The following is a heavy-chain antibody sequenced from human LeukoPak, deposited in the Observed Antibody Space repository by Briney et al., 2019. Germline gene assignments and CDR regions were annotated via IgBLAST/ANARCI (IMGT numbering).Heavy chain of an antibody. D-gene: IGHD6-13*01. Sequence: GRSLRLSCAASGFTFDDYAMHWVRQAPGKGLEWVSGISWNSGNIGYADSVKGRFTISRDNAKNSLYLQMNSLRAEDTALYYCAKGGIHRGYYYYYMDVWGKGPTVTISS. CDR3: AKGGIHRGYYYYYMDV. CDR2: ISWNSGNI. CDR1: GFTFDDYA. J-gene: IGHJ6*03. V-gene: IGHV3-9*01.